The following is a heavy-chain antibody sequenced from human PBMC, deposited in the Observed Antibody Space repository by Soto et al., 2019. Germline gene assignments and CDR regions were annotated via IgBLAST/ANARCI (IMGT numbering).Heavy chain of an antibody. Sequence: PGGSLRLSCAASGFTFSSYAMSWVRQAPGKGLEWVSAISGSGGSTYYADSVKGRFTISRDNSKNTLYLQMNSLRAEDTAVYYCAKVVVDIVATIPSSGKYYYYGMDVWGQGTTVTVS. J-gene: IGHJ6*02. CDR2: ISGSGGST. V-gene: IGHV3-23*01. CDR1: GFTFSSYA. D-gene: IGHD5-12*01. CDR3: AKVVVDIVATIPSSGKYYYYGMDV.